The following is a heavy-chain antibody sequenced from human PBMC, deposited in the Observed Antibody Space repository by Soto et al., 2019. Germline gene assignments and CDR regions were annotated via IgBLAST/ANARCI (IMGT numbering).Heavy chain of an antibody. J-gene: IGHJ4*02. D-gene: IGHD3-16*02. V-gene: IGHV3-7*01. Sequence: EVQLVESGGGLVQPGGSLRLSCAASGFTFSSYWMSWVRQARGKGLEWVANIKQDGSEKYYVDSVKGRFTISRDNAKNSLYLQMNSLRAEDTAVYYCAREVGIMITFGGVIENDYWGQGTLVTVSS. CDR2: IKQDGSEK. CDR3: AREVGIMITFGGVIENDY. CDR1: GFTFSSYW.